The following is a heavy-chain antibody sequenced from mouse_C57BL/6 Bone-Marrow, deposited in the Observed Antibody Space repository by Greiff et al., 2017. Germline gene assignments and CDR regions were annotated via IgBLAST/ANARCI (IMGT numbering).Heavy chain of an antibody. V-gene: IGHV1-81*01. CDR2: IYPRSGNT. J-gene: IGHJ4*01. CDR3: ARGGVITTVVAPMDY. D-gene: IGHD1-1*01. CDR1: GYTFTSYG. Sequence: QVQLKQSGAELARPGASVKLSCKASGYTFTSYGISWVKQRTGQGLEWIGEIYPRSGNTYYNEKFKGKATLTADKSSSTAYMELRSLTSEDSAVYFCARGGVITTVVAPMDYWGQGTSVTVSS.